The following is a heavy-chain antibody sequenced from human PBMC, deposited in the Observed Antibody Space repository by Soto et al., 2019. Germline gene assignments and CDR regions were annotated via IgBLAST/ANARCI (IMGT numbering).Heavy chain of an antibody. CDR3: ASEYSGSYPTHFDY. J-gene: IGHJ4*02. V-gene: IGHV3-66*01. Sequence: EVQLVESGGGLGQPGGSLRLSCAASGFTVSSNYMSWVRQAPGKGLEWVSVIYSGGSTYYADSVKGRFTISRDNSKNTLYLQMNSLRAEDTAVYYCASEYSGSYPTHFDYWGQGTLVTVSS. D-gene: IGHD1-26*01. CDR1: GFTVSSNY. CDR2: IYSGGST.